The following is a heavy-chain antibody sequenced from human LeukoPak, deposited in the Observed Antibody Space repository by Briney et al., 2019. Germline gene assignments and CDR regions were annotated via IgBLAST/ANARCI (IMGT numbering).Heavy chain of an antibody. V-gene: IGHV4-34*01. Sequence: SETLSLTCAVYGGSFSGYYRSWIRQPPGKGLEWIGEINHSGSTNYNPSLKSRVTISVDTSRNQFSLKLSSVTAADTAVYYCARAVAATWGQGTLVTVSS. CDR2: INHSGST. CDR1: GGSFSGYY. D-gene: IGHD2-15*01. CDR3: ARAVAAT. J-gene: IGHJ5*02.